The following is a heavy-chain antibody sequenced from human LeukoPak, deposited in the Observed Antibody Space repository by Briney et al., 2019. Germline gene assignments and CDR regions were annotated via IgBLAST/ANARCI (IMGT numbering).Heavy chain of an antibody. J-gene: IGHJ6*02. CDR3: ARDQKSAVLQWFGELEYYYYGMDV. V-gene: IGHV1-46*01. CDR1: GYTFTSYY. CDR2: INPSGGST. Sequence: ASVKVSCKASGYTFTSYYMHWVRQAPGQGLEWMGIINPSGGSTSYAQKFQGRVTMTRDTSTSTVYMELSSLRSEDTAVYYCARDQKSAVLQWFGELEYYYYGMDVWGQGTTVTVSS. D-gene: IGHD3-10*01.